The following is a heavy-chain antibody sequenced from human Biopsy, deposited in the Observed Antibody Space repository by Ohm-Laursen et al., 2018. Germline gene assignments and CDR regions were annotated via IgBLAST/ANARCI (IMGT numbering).Heavy chain of an antibody. V-gene: IGHV1-24*01. J-gene: IGHJ4*02. Sequence: SVKVSCKVSGYAVTEFSMHWVRQAPGKGLEWMGGFAPENGKTIYAQKFQGRVTMTEDTSTDTAYMELSSLRSEDTAVYYCAADINVWNVNYWGQGTQVTVSS. CDR1: GYAVTEFS. CDR2: FAPENGKT. D-gene: IGHD1-1*01. CDR3: AADINVWNVNY.